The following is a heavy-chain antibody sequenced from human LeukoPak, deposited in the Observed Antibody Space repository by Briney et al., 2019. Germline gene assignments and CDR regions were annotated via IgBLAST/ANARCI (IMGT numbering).Heavy chain of an antibody. Sequence: SVKVSCKASGGTFSSYAISWVRQAPGQGLEWMGGIIPIFGTANYAQKFQGSVTITTDESTSTAYMELSSLRSEDTAVYYCARRDRYCSSTSCFGGFDYWGQGTLVTVSS. CDR3: ARRDRYCSSTSCFGGFDY. J-gene: IGHJ4*02. CDR1: GGTFSSYA. V-gene: IGHV1-69*05. D-gene: IGHD2-2*01. CDR2: IIPIFGTA.